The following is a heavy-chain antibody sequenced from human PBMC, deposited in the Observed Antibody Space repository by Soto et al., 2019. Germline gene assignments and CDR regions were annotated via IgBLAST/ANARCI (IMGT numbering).Heavy chain of an antibody. CDR2: VSDSGGNA. CDR3: AKNREYYFGSGNYYDAFDM. CDR1: GITFSNYA. D-gene: IGHD3-10*01. J-gene: IGHJ3*02. Sequence: EVQLLESGGDLVQPGGSLRLSCAASGITFSNYAMSWVRQAPGKGLEWVSSVSDSGGNAYYGDSVKGRFTISRDNSKNTLYLQMSSLRAEDTALYYCAKNREYYFGSGNYYDAFDMWGQGTMVTVSS. V-gene: IGHV3-23*01.